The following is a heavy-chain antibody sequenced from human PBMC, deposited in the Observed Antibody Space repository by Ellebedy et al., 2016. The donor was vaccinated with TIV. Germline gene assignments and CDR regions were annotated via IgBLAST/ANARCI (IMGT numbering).Heavy chain of an antibody. J-gene: IGHJ2*01. CDR3: AREFRSIAVAGLYWYFDL. V-gene: IGHV1-18*01. CDR2: ISAYNGNT. CDR1: GGTFSSYA. Sequence: ASVKVSCKASGGTFSSYAISWVRQAPGQGLEWMGWISAYNGNTNYAQKLQGRVTMTTDTSTSTAYMELRSLRSDDTAVYYCAREFRSIAVAGLYWYFDLWGRGTLVTVSS. D-gene: IGHD6-19*01.